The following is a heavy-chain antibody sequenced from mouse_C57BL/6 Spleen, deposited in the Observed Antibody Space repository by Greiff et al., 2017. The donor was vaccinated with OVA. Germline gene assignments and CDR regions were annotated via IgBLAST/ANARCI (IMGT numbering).Heavy chain of an antibody. J-gene: IGHJ2*01. D-gene: IGHD3-2*02. CDR2: IDPETGGT. CDR1: GYTFTDYE. V-gene: IGHV1-15*01. CDR3: TRSGGTGYFDY. Sequence: QVQLQQSGAELVRPGASVTLSCKASGYTFTDYEMHWVKQTPVHGLEWIGAIDPETGGTAYNQKFKGKAILTADKSSSTAYMELRSLTSEDSAVYYCTRSGGTGYFDYWGQGTTLSLL.